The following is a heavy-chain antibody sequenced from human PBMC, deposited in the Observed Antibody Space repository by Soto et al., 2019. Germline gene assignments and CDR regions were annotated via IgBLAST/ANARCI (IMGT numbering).Heavy chain of an antibody. CDR2: IGSDGARD. J-gene: IGHJ4*02. CDR1: GFTFGRHG. CDR3: ARDDDYPDNGLDY. Sequence: QVQLVESGGGVVQPGGSLRLSCAASGFTFGRHGMHWVRQAPGKGLEWVAGIGSDGARDSYADSMKGRFSISRDNGQNTLYLQINSPRVEDTAVYYCARDDDYPDNGLDYWGQGTLVTVSS. V-gene: IGHV3-33*01. D-gene: IGHD4-17*01.